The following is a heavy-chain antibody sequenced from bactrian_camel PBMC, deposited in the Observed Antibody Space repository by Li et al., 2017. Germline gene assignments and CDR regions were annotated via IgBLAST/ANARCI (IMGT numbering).Heavy chain of an antibody. CDR1: GFVVENYI. J-gene: IGHJ4*01. CDR2: IESDFST. V-gene: IGHV3S67*01. Sequence: VQPLEAGGRSVHPGGSLTDSCERSGFVVENYIMGWVRQTPGGEREGVAAIESDFSTYYSDSVKRRFTISRDNNKSTFYLQMNNLQPEDTAMYYCAAAEGYCSAGYCSWPHCGSFNYWGQGTQVTVS. D-gene: IGHD2*01. CDR3: AAAEGYCSAGYCSWPHCGSFNY.